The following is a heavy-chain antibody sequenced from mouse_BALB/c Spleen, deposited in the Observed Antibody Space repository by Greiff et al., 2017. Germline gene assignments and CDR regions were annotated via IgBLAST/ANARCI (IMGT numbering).Heavy chain of an antibody. V-gene: IGHV1-7*01. Sequence: VHLVESGAELAKPGASVKMSCKASGYTFTSYWMHWVKQRPGQGLEWIGYINPSTGYTEYNQKFKDKATLTADKSSSTAYMQLSSLTSEDSAVYYCARGVLRRGFDYWGQGTTLTVSS. CDR1: GYTFTSYW. CDR2: INPSTGYT. D-gene: IGHD1-1*01. J-gene: IGHJ2*01. CDR3: ARGVLRRGFDY.